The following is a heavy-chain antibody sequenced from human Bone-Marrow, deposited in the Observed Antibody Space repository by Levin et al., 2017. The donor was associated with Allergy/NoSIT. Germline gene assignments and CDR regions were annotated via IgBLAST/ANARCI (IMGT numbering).Heavy chain of an antibody. V-gene: IGHV3-30-3*01. CDR3: ARSNGDYTLWYYGLDV. CDR2: ISYDGAKK. J-gene: IGHJ6*02. D-gene: IGHD4-17*01. Sequence: RGLEWVAVISYDGAKKFYADSVKGRFTISRDNSKNTVDLEMTSLHSDDTGVYSCARSNGDYTLWYYGLDVWGQGTAVSVSS.